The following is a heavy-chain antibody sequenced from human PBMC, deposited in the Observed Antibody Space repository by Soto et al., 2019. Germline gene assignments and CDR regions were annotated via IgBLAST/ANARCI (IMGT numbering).Heavy chain of an antibody. CDR3: ERSRLRTGDFDP. CDR1: GGPISNAGFY. CDR2: IYYSGST. D-gene: IGHD1-1*01. Sequence: QVQLQESGPGLVKPSQTLSLTCSVSGGPISNAGFYWSWIRQHPGKGLEWIGYIYYSGSTYSNPSLKSRATMAVDTSKNQFSLTLTSVTAADTAVYYCERSRLRTGDFDPWGQGTLVTVSS. J-gene: IGHJ5*02. V-gene: IGHV4-31*03.